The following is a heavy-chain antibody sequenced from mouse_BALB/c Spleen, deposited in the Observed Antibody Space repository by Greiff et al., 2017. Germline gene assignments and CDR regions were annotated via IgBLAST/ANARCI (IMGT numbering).Heavy chain of an antibody. V-gene: IGHV5-6-3*01. D-gene: IGHD2-1*01. J-gene: IGHJ3*01. CDR3: ARDERNYFFAY. CDR2: INSNGGST. CDR1: GFTFSSYG. Sequence: EVKSVESGGGLVQPGGSLKLSCAASGFTFSSYGMSWVRQTPDKRLELVATINSNGGSTYYPDSVKGRFTISRDNAKNTLYLQMSSLKSEDTAMYYCARDERNYFFAYWGQGTLVTVSA.